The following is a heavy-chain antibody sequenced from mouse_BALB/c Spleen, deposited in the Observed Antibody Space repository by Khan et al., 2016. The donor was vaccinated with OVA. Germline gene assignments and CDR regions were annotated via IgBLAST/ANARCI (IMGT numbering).Heavy chain of an antibody. CDR2: IYPGSGSV. CDR3: TGEGGGGGMFDY. Sequence: QVQLQQSGPELVKPGASVKMSCKASGYTFTDYFISWVKQRTGQGLEWIGEIYPGSGSVSYNEKFKGKATMTADKSSNTAYMQLSSLTSEDSAFYFWTGEGGGGGMFDYWGQGTTLTVSS. CDR1: GYTFTDYF. D-gene: IGHD1-1*02. J-gene: IGHJ2*01. V-gene: IGHV1-77*01.